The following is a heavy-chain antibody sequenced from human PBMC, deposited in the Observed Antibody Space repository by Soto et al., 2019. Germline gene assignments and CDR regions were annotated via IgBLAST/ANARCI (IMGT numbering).Heavy chain of an antibody. Sequence: ASVKVSCKTSGYTFSNYGVTWVRQAPGQPLEWLGWISLYSDGTNYAQKFQGRVSMTTDTSTTTAYMELRSLRSDDTAVYYCARVVPGAEAWFGPWGQGTLVTVSS. D-gene: IGHD2-2*01. CDR3: ARVVPGAEAWFGP. J-gene: IGHJ5*02. CDR2: ISLYSDGT. V-gene: IGHV1-18*01. CDR1: GYTFSNYG.